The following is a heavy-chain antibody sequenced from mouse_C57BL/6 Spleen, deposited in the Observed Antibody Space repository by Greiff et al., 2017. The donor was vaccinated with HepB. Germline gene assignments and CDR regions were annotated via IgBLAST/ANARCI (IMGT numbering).Heavy chain of an antibody. V-gene: IGHV1-61*01. CDR1: GYTFTSYW. CDR3: ARPSYLAMDY. J-gene: IGHJ4*01. Sequence: VKLQQPGAELVRPGSSVKLSCKASGYTFTSYWMDWVKQRPGQGLEWIGNIYPSDSETHYNQKFKDKATLTVDKSASTAYMQLSSLTSEDSAVYYCARPSYLAMDYWGQGTSVTVSS. D-gene: IGHD5-5*01. CDR2: IYPSDSET.